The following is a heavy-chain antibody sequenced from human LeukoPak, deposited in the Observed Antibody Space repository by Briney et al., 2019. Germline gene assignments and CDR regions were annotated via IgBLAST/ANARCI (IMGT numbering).Heavy chain of an antibody. V-gene: IGHV3-21*01. D-gene: IGHD3-22*01. CDR3: ARDYYDSSGYYLGWFDP. Sequence: GGSLRLSCAASGFTFSSYSMNWVRQAPGKGLEWVSSISSSSSYIYYADPVKGRFTVSRDNAKNSLYLQMNSLRAEDTAVYYCARDYYDSSGYYLGWFDPWGQGTLVTVSS. CDR1: GFTFSSYS. J-gene: IGHJ5*02. CDR2: ISSSSSYI.